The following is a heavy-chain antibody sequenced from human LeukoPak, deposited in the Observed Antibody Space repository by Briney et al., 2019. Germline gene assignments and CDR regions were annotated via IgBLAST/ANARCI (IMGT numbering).Heavy chain of an antibody. CDR3: AKDGLYCASTTCYQFFDY. CDR2: VSSSGGST. J-gene: IGHJ4*02. Sequence: GGSLRLSCAASGFTFTTYAMSWVRQAPGKGLEWFSAVSSSGGSTYYADSVKGRFTISRDNSKDTLYLQMDSLRAEDTAIYYCAKDGLYCASTTCYQFFDYWGQGTLVTVSS. D-gene: IGHD2-2*01. V-gene: IGHV3-23*01. CDR1: GFTFTTYA.